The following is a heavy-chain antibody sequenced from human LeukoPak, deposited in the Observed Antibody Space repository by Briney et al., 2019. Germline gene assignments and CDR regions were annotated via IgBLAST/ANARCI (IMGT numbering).Heavy chain of an antibody. CDR2: IKEDGSKE. CDR1: GFTFSNYW. CDR3: VRDEVAGPLKY. J-gene: IGHJ4*02. D-gene: IGHD5-12*01. V-gene: IGHV3-7*01. Sequence: GGSLRLSCVASGFTFSNYWMTWVRQAPGKGLEWVANIKEDGSKENHVDSVKGRFTISRDNAKNSQYLQMNSLRVEDTAVYYCVRDEVAGPLKYWGQGTLVTVSS.